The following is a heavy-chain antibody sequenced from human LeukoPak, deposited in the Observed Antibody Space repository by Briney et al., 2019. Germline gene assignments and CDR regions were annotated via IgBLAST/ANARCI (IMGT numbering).Heavy chain of an antibody. J-gene: IGHJ6*02. CDR2: IYYSGST. CDR1: GGSISSYY. CDR3: ARTKWGMDV. D-gene: IGHD2-8*01. V-gene: IGHV4-59*01. Sequence: SETLSLTCTVSGGSISSYYWSWIRQPPGKGLEWIGYIYYSGSTNYNPSLKSRVTISVDTSKNQFPLKLSSVTAADTAVYYCARTKWGMDVWGQGTTVTVSS.